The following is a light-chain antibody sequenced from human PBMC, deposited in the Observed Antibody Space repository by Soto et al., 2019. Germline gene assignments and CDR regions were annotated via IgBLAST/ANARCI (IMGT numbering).Light chain of an antibody. CDR1: SGDMGTSDF. CDR2: EVT. Sequence: QSALTQPAAVSGSPGQSITIACSGTSGDMGTSDFVSWYQQYPGKAPKLVIFEVTKRPSGVSYRFSGSKSGTTASLTISGLQAEDEADYFCSSFTGSGGWVFGGGTKLTVL. V-gene: IGLV2-14*01. J-gene: IGLJ3*02. CDR3: SSFTGSGGWV.